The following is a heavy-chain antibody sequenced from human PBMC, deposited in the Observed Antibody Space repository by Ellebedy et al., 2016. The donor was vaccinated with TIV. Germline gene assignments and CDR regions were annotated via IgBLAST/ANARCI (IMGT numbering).Heavy chain of an antibody. CDR3: AAEARPGGRGRVFDR. D-gene: IGHD6-6*01. CDR1: GGFIRGDY. J-gene: IGHJ4*02. CDR2: VYYLGGP. Sequence: MPSETLSLTCSVSGGFIRGDYLSWILQTAGKVLEWIGRVYYLGGPEYNPSLKSRVSLSVDTAKSQFSLKLSSLTAADTAVYYCAAEARPGGRGRVFDRWGQGLLVTVSS. V-gene: IGHV4-4*07.